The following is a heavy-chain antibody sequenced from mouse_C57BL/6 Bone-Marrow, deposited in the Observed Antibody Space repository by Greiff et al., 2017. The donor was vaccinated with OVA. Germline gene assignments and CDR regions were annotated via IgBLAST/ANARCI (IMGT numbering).Heavy chain of an antibody. CDR3: TTWDYYGSSSWFAY. CDR2: IDPENGDT. D-gene: IGHD1-1*01. V-gene: IGHV14-4*01. J-gene: IGHJ3*01. Sequence: DVKLQESGAELVRPGASVKLSCTASGFNIKDDYMHWVKQRPEQGLEWIGWIDPENGDTEYASKFQGKATITADTSSNTAYLQLSSLTSEDTAVYYCTTWDYYGSSSWFAYWGQGTLVTVSA. CDR1: GFNIKDDY.